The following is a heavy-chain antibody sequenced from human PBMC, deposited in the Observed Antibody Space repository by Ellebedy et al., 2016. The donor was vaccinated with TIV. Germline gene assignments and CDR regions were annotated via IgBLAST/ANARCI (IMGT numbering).Heavy chain of an antibody. V-gene: IGHV4-34*01. CDR2: INHSGST. D-gene: IGHD3-22*01. CDR1: GGSFSGYY. CDR3: ARGRRHSETSAYYLDY. Sequence: SETLSLXCAVYGGSFSGYYWSWIRQPPGKGLEWIGEINHSGSTNYNPSLKSRVTISVDTSKNQFSLKLRSVTAADTAVYYCARGRRHSETSAYYLDYWGQGTLATVSS. J-gene: IGHJ4*02.